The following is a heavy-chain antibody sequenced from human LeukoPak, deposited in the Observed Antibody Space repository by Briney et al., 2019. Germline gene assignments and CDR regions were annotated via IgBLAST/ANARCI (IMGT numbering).Heavy chain of an antibody. CDR1: GYSISSGYY. D-gene: IGHD6-19*01. Sequence: PSETLSLTCAVSGYSISSGYYWGWIRQPPGKGLEWIGSIYHSGSTYYNPSLKSRVTISVDTSKNQFSLKLSSVTAADTAVYYCARHVAVAGEYNWFDPWGQGTLVTVSS. CDR2: IYHSGST. V-gene: IGHV4-38-2*01. CDR3: ARHVAVAGEYNWFDP. J-gene: IGHJ5*02.